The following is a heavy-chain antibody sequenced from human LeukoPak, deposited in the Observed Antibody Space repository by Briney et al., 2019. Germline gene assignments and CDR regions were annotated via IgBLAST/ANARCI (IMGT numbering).Heavy chain of an antibody. CDR2: IYYSGST. CDR1: GGSISSYY. V-gene: IGHV4-59*08. Sequence: SETLSLTCTVSGGSISSYYWSWIRQPPGKGLEWIGYIYYSGSTNYNPSLKSRVTISVDTSKNQFSLKLSSVTAADTAVYYCARHPGYSSSWYVGWFDPWGQGTLVTVSS. D-gene: IGHD6-13*01. CDR3: ARHPGYSSSWYVGWFDP. J-gene: IGHJ5*02.